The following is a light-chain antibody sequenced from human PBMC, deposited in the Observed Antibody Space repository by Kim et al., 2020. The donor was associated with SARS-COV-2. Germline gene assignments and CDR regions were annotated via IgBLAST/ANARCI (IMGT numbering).Light chain of an antibody. CDR3: QVWNSSSDHRV. CDR2: YDS. CDR1: NIGSKS. V-gene: IGLV3-21*04. J-gene: IGLJ3*02. Sequence: SYELTQPPSVSVAPRKTARITCGGNNIGSKSVHCYQQKPGQAPVVVIYYDSDRPSGIPERVSGSNSGNTATLTVSRVEAGDEADYYCQVWNSSSDHRVFGGGTKVTVL.